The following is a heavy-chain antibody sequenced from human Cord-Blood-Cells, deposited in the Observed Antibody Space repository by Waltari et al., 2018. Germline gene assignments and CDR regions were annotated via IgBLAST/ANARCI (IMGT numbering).Heavy chain of an antibody. CDR3: AKRYKVLGSGSYYDALDI. CDR1: VGSFSGYY. Sequence: VYLQQWGAGLLKPSETLSLTRAVYVGSFSGYYWGGVGQHRGKGLEWIGEINHSGNTNCTPSLKSRITRSVDTSKNQYSLKLSSVTAANAAVYYCAKRYKVLGSGSYYDALDIWGQGTMVTVSS. D-gene: IGHD3-10*01. CDR2: INHSGNT. J-gene: IGHJ3*02. V-gene: IGHV4-34*01.